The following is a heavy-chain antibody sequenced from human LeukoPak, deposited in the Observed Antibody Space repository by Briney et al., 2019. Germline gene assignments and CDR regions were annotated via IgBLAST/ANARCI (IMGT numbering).Heavy chain of an antibody. CDR1: GGSITSNY. J-gene: IGHJ4*02. V-gene: IGHV4-59*12. CDR2: IYLSGDT. Sequence: SASVSLTCTVSGGSITSNYWSWIRQPPGQGLEWIGEIYLSGDTNINPPLKSRVTMSLDESKNHASINLGSVTAADTAVYYCSRESGPFSPFGHWGQGTLVTVTS. D-gene: IGHD1-26*01. CDR3: SRESGPFSPFGH.